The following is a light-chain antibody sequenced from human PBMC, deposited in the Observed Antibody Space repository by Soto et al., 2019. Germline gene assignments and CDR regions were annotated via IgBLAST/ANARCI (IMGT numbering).Light chain of an antibody. V-gene: IGKV3-20*01. CDR3: QQYGSSPYLT. CDR1: RSVSSSY. CDR2: GAS. Sequence: EIVFTQSPGTLSLSPGERATLCCRASRSVSSSYLAWYQQKPGQAPRLLIYGASSRATGIPDRFSGSGSGTDFTLTISRLEPEDFAVYYCQQYGSSPYLTFGGGTKVDIK. J-gene: IGKJ4*01.